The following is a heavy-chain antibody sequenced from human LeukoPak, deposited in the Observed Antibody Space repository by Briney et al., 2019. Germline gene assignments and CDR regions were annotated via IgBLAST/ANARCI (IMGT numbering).Heavy chain of an antibody. J-gene: IGHJ4*02. CDR3: AKDPSIFGVVIPYYFDY. CDR2: ISWNSGDI. CDR1: GLTFDDYA. Sequence: GGSLRLSCAASGLTFDDYAMHWVRQVSGKGLEWVSGISWNSGDIAYADSVKGRFTISRDNAKNSLYLQMNSLRPEDTALYYCAKDPSIFGVVIPYYFDYWGQGTLVTVSS. D-gene: IGHD3-3*01. V-gene: IGHV3-9*01.